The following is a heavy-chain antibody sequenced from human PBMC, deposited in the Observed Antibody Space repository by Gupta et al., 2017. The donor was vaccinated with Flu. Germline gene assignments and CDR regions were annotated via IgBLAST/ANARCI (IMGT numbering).Heavy chain of an antibody. V-gene: IGHV3-15*01. J-gene: IGHJ6*02. Sequence: LEWVGRIKSKTDGGTTDYAAPVKGRFTISRDDSKNTLYLQMNSLKTEDTAVYYCTLNLGPWKGGYYYYGMDVWGQGTTVTVSS. CDR2: IKSKTDGGTT. D-gene: IGHD1-1*01. CDR3: TLNLGPWKGGYYYYGMDV.